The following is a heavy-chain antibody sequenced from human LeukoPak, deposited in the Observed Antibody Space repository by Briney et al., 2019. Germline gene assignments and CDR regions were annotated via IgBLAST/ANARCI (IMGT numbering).Heavy chain of an antibody. CDR3: AKVPSGPQAXYYFDY. D-gene: IGHD6-6*01. V-gene: IGHV3-23*01. J-gene: IGHJ4*02. Sequence: GGSLRLSCAASGFTFSSYAMSWVRQAPGKGLEWVSAISGSGGSTYYADSVKGRFTISRDNSKNTLYLQMNSLRAEDTAVYYCAKVPSGPQAXYYFDYWGQGTLVTVSS. CDR2: ISGSGGST. CDR1: GFTFSSYA.